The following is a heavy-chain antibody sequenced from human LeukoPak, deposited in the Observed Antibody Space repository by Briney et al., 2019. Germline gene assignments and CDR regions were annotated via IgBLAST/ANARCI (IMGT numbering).Heavy chain of an antibody. CDR3: ARETPMIRYFDY. CDR1: GDSISSYY. Sequence: PSETLSLTCTVSGDSISSYYWSWIRQPPGKGLEWIGYIYYSGSTNYNPSLKSRVTISVDTSKNQFSLKLSSVTAADTAVYYCARETPMIRYFDYWGQGTLVTVSS. V-gene: IGHV4-59*01. D-gene: IGHD3-22*01. CDR2: IYYSGST. J-gene: IGHJ4*02.